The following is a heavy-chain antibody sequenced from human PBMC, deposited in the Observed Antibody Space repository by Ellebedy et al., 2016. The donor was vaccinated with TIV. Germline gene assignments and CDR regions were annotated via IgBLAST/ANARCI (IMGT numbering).Heavy chain of an antibody. V-gene: IGHV3-23*01. D-gene: IGHD4-17*01. Sequence: GESLKISCAASGFTFSSYAMSWVRQAPGKGLECVSAISGIGSSTYYADSVKGRFTISRDNSKNTLYLQMNSLRAEDTAVYFCAKDRYGDYVVYFDYWGQGTLVTVSS. J-gene: IGHJ4*02. CDR1: GFTFSSYA. CDR2: ISGIGSST. CDR3: AKDRYGDYVVYFDY.